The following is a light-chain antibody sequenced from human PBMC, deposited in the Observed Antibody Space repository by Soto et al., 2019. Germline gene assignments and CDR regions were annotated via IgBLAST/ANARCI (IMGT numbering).Light chain of an antibody. CDR2: DAS. CDR3: QHRSTWPLT. CDR1: QSVSSY. J-gene: IGKJ4*01. Sequence: EILLTQSPATLSLSPGERATLSCRASQSVSSYLAWYQQKPGQAPRLLIYDASNGATGIPARFSGSGSGTDFTLTISSLEPEDFAVYFCQHRSTWPLTFGGGTKVQIK. V-gene: IGKV3-11*01.